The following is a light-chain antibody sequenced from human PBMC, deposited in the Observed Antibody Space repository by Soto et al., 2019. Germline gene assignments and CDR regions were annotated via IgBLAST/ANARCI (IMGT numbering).Light chain of an antibody. V-gene: IGKV3-11*01. CDR1: QSVSSY. Sequence: EIVLTQSPATLSLSPGERATLSCRASQSVSSYLAWYQQKPGQAPRLLIYDASNRATGIPARFSGSGSWTDFPLTSSCLEPEDFAVYYCQQRSKLITFGQGTRLEI. J-gene: IGKJ5*01. CDR3: QQRSKLIT. CDR2: DAS.